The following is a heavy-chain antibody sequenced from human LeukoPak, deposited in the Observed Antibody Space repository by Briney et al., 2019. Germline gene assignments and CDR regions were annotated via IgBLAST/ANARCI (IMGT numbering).Heavy chain of an antibody. J-gene: IGHJ4*02. CDR2: INPNSGGT. CDR3: AAQRWLQSDFDY. CDR1: GYTFIDYY. Sequence: ASVKVSCKPSGYTFIDYYIHWVRQAPGQGLEWMGWINPNSGGTNYAQKFQGRVTMTRDTSIGTAYMDLSRLRSDDTAVYYCAAQRWLQSDFDYWGQGTLVTVSS. D-gene: IGHD5-24*01. V-gene: IGHV1-2*02.